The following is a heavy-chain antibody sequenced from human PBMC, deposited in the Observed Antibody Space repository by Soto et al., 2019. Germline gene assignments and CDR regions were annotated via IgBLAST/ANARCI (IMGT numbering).Heavy chain of an antibody. D-gene: IGHD3-16*01. Sequence: QVQLQESGPGLVKPSETLSLTCTVSGDSVSSGIYYWSWIRQPPGKGLEWIGYIYYNGNTNYNPSLKSRVTISADTSKNQFSLKLTSVTAADTAVYYCARDLRGRGRFAPWGQGTLVTVSS. J-gene: IGHJ5*02. CDR2: IYYNGNT. CDR3: ARDLRGRGRFAP. CDR1: GDSVSSGIYY. V-gene: IGHV4-61*01.